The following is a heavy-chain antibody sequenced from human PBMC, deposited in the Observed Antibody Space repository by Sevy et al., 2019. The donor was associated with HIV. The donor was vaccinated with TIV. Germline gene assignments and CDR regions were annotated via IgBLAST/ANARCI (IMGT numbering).Heavy chain of an antibody. J-gene: IGHJ4*02. Sequence: GGSLRLSCAASGFTFSNYGMHWVRQAPGKGLEWVAVISYDGSIKYYADSVRGRFTIPRDNSKNTLYLQMNSLRPEDTTMYFCAKDQGRLLELDYWGQGTLVTVSS. V-gene: IGHV3-30*18. CDR1: GFTFSNYG. D-gene: IGHD1-7*01. CDR2: ISYDGSIK. CDR3: AKDQGRLLELDY.